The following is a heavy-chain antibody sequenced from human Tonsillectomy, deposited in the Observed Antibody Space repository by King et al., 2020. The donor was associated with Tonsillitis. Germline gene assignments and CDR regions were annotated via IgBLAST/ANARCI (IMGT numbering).Heavy chain of an antibody. CDR2: INPNSGGT. CDR1: GFFFTDHF. J-gene: IGHJ3*01. V-gene: IGHV1-2*02. D-gene: IGHD2-2*02. Sequence: QLVQSGAEMKKPGASMKVSCKASGFFFTDHFMHWVRQAPGQGLEWMGWINPNSGGTKYALEFQGRVTITRETSIITAYMELSRLRYDDTAVYFCARDIPGLTTWDGAFDLWGQGTMLTVSS. CDR3: ARDIPGLTTWDGAFDL.